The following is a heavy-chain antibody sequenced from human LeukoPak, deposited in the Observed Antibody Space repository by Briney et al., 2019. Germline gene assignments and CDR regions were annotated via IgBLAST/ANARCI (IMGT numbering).Heavy chain of an antibody. V-gene: IGHV4-4*07. CDR2: IYTSGST. Sequence: SETLSLTCTVSGGSISSYYWSWIRQPAGNGLEWIGRIYTSGSTNYNPSLKSRVTMSVDTSKNQFSLKLSSVTAADTAVYYCARDVLGYCSGGRCYSPWFDPWGQGTLVTVSS. D-gene: IGHD2-15*01. J-gene: IGHJ5*02. CDR3: ARDVLGYCSGGRCYSPWFDP. CDR1: GGSISSYY.